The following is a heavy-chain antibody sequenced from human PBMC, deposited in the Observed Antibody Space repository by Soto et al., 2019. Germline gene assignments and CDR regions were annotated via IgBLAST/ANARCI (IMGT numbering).Heavy chain of an antibody. CDR1: GFTFSSYG. CDR2: ISYDGSNK. V-gene: IGHV3-30*18. J-gene: IGHJ4*02. CDR3: AKDGPDSSGFDY. Sequence: PGGSLRLSCAASGFTFSSYGMHWVRQAPGKGLERVAVISYDGSNKYYADSVKGRFTISRDNSKNTLYLQMNSLRAEDTAVYYCAKDGPDSSGFDYWGQGTLVTVSS. D-gene: IGHD3-22*01.